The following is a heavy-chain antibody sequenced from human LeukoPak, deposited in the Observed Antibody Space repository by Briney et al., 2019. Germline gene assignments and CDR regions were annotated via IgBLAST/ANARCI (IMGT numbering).Heavy chain of an antibody. CDR2: ISYDGSNK. V-gene: IGHV3-30*18. D-gene: IGHD3-22*01. Sequence: GRSLRLSCAASGSTFSSYGMHWVRQAPGKGLEWVAVISYDGSNKYYADSVKGRFTISRDNSKNTLYLQMNSLRAEDTAVYYCAKEGEYYYDSSGTGHFDYWGQGTLVTVSS. CDR1: GSTFSSYG. CDR3: AKEGEYYYDSSGTGHFDY. J-gene: IGHJ4*02.